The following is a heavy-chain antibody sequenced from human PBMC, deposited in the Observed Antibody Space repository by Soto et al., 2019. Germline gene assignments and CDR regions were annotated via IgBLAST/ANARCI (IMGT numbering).Heavy chain of an antibody. CDR3: TGEVASGY. V-gene: IGHV3-33*01. J-gene: IGHJ4*02. CDR1: GFNFRSYG. CDR2: IWYDGSNK. Sequence: QVQMVESGGGVVQSGRSLRLSCATSGFNFRSYGIHWVRQAPGKGLEWVGIIWYDGSNKYYADSVKGRFTISRDDSKNTVYLQMDSLRGDDMAVYYCTGEVASGYWGQGTLVTVSS. D-gene: IGHD2-8*02.